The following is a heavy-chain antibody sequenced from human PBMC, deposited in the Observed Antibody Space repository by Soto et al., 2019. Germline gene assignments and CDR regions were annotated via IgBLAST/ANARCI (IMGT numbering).Heavy chain of an antibody. J-gene: IGHJ6*02. V-gene: IGHV3-15*01. CDR3: TTDHPTIFGVPRDDILRGPMDV. Sequence: GSLRVACSASGSTFRNAWMSGVRQAAGKGLEWVGLIKSKTDGGTTDYAAPVKGRFTISRDDSKNTLYLQMNSLKTEDTAVYYCTTDHPTIFGVPRDDILRGPMDVWGQGTTVTVYS. CDR1: GSTFRNAW. CDR2: IKSKTDGGTT. D-gene: IGHD3-3*01.